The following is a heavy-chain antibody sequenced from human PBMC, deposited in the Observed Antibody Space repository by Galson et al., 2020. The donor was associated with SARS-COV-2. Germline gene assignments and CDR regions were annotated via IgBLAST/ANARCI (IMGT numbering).Heavy chain of an antibody. Sequence: ASVKVSCKASGGTFSSYAISWVRQAPGQGLEWMGWMNPNSGNTGYAQKFQGRVTMTRNTSISTAYMELSSLRSEDTAVYYCASDGGHYYYGMDVWGQGTTVTVSS. CDR3: ASDGGHYYYGMDV. CDR1: GGTFSSYA. D-gene: IGHD3-3*01. CDR2: MNPNSGNT. J-gene: IGHJ6*02. V-gene: IGHV1-8*02.